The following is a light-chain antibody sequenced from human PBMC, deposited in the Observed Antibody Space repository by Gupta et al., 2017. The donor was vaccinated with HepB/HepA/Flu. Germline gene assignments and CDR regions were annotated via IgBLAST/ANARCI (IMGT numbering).Light chain of an antibody. CDR1: SSEVGGYNY. V-gene: IGLV2-8*01. CDR2: EVS. CDR3: SSYAGSNSVV. J-gene: IGLJ2*01. Sequence: QSALTQPPSASGSPGQSVPISCTGTSSEVGGYNYVSWYQQHPGKAPKLMIYEVSKRPSGVPDRFSGSKSGNTASLTVSGLQAEDEADYYCSSYAGSNSVVFGGGTKLTVL.